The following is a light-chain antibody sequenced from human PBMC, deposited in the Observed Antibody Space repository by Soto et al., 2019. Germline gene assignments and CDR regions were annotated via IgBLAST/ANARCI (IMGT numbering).Light chain of an antibody. CDR1: QSIGSS. J-gene: IGKJ1*01. Sequence: ETLMTQSPATLSVSPGDTATLSCRASQSIGSSLAWYQQRPGQAPRLLIYGASTRATGVPARFSGSGSGTEFTLTISRLQSEDFAVYYCQQYYNWRPRFGQGTKVDIK. CDR3: QQYYNWRPR. CDR2: GAS. V-gene: IGKV3-15*01.